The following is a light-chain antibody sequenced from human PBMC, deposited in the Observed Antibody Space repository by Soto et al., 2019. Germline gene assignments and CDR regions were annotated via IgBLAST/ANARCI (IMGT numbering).Light chain of an antibody. CDR3: SSYTSSSTLV. CDR2: DVT. Sequence: QSALTQPASVSGSPGQSITISCTGTSSDVGGYNYVSWYQQHPGKAPKIMIYDVTNRPSGVSNRFSGSKSENTASLTISGLQAEDEEDYYCSSYTSSSTLVFGNGTKLTVL. J-gene: IGLJ1*01. CDR1: SSDVGGYNY. V-gene: IGLV2-14*01.